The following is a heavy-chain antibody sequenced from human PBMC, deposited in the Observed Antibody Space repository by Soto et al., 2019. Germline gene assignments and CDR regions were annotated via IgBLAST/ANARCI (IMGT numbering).Heavy chain of an antibody. D-gene: IGHD6-19*01. CDR3: ARYPGIAVAGTGMDV. Sequence: QGLEWMGGIIPIFGTANYAQKFQGRVTITADESTSTAYMELSSLRSEDTAVYYCARYPGIAVAGTGMDVWGQGTTVTVSS. V-gene: IGHV1-69*01. CDR2: IIPIFGTA. J-gene: IGHJ6*02.